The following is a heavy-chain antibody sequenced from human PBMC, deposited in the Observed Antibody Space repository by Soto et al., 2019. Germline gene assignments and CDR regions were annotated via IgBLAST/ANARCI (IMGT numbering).Heavy chain of an antibody. CDR1: GYTLTELS. J-gene: IGHJ4*02. CDR3: ATSFPYYFDY. CDR2: SNPEYGQT. V-gene: IGHV1-24*01. Sequence: ASVKVSCKVSGYTLTELSMHWVRQAPGKGLEWMGGSNPEYGQTIYAQKFQGRVTVTEDTSTDTAYLELSSLKSEDTAVYYCATSFPYYFDYWGQGTLVTVSS.